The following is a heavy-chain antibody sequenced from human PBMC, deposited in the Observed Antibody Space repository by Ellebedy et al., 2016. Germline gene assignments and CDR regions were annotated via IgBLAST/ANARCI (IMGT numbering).Heavy chain of an antibody. J-gene: IGHJ4*02. Sequence: SETLSLXXTVSGGSISSYYWSWIRQPAGKGLEWIGRIYTSGSTNYNPSLKSRVTISVDTSKNQFSLKLSSVTAADTAVYYCASRGGYNWNYEVDYWGQGTLVTVSS. CDR1: GGSISSYY. CDR3: ASRGGYNWNYEVDY. D-gene: IGHD1-7*01. V-gene: IGHV4-4*07. CDR2: IYTSGST.